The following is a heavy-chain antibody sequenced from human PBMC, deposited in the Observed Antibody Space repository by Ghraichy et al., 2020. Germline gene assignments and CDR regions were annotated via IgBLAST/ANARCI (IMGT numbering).Heavy chain of an antibody. Sequence: GESLNISCAVSEFTFDGYPMTWVRQAPGKGLEWVSTLGADGRSTFYADSVKGRFTISRDKSKRTMYLQMNSLRADDTAVYYCAKVGGRLGEGAFDVWGQGTKVTVS. CDR2: LGADGRST. CDR1: EFTFDGYP. D-gene: IGHD3-10*01. CDR3: AKVGGRLGEGAFDV. V-gene: IGHV3-23*01. J-gene: IGHJ3*01.